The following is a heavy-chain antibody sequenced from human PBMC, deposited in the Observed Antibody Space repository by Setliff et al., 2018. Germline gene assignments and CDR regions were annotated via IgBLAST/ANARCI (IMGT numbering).Heavy chain of an antibody. Sequence: SETLSLTCIVSGASITSEAYYWSWIRQYPGKGLEWIGYIYYSGSTYYNPSLKSRVTISVDTSKNQFSLKLSSVTAADTAVYYCARDRVVVLAGRRGFYFDYWGQGTLVTVSS. CDR3: ARDRVVVLAGRRGFYFDY. J-gene: IGHJ4*02. D-gene: IGHD2-15*01. CDR2: IYYSGST. V-gene: IGHV4-31*03. CDR1: GASITSEAYY.